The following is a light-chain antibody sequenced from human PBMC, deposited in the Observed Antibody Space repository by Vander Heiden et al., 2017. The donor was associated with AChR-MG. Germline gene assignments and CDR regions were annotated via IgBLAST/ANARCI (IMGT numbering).Light chain of an antibody. Sequence: IVMPHSPQYLPVSLCARAPLTCKSRQNVFYNSNNKNYLAWYQQKPGQPPKLLIYWASTRESGVPDRFSGSGSGTDFTLTISSLQAEDVALYYCQQDDTTPHTFGHGTKVDIK. V-gene: IGKV4-1*01. CDR1: QNVFYNSNNKNY. CDR2: WAS. CDR3: QQDDTTPHT. J-gene: IGKJ3*01.